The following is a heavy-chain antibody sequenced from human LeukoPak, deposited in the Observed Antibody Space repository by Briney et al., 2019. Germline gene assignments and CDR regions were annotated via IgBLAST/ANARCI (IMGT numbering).Heavy chain of an antibody. CDR2: IYSGGST. CDR3: AGGGDISGLDY. D-gene: IGHD3-22*01. CDR1: GLTVSSNY. Sequence: GGSLRLSCAASGLTVSSNYMSWVRQAPGKGLEWVSVIYSGGSTYYADSVKGRFTISRDNSKNTLYLQMNSLRAEDTAVYYCAGGGDISGLDYWGQGTLVTVSS. V-gene: IGHV3-66*01. J-gene: IGHJ4*02.